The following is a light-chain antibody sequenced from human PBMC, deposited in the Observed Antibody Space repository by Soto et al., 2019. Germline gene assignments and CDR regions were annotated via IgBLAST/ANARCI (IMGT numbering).Light chain of an antibody. J-gene: IGLJ2*01. Sequence: QSVLTQPPSVSGAPGQRVTISCTGSSANIGAGYDVHWYHHLPGTAPKLLIYDNNNRPSGVPDRFSGYKSGTSASLAITGLQAEDEADYYCQSYASSLSSSIFGGGTKLTVL. V-gene: IGLV1-40*01. CDR3: QSYASSLSSSI. CDR1: SANIGAGYD. CDR2: DNN.